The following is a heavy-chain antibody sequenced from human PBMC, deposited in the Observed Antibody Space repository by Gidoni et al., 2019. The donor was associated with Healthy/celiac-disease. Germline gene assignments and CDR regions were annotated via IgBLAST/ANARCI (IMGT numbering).Heavy chain of an antibody. J-gene: IGHJ4*02. D-gene: IGHD5-18*01. V-gene: IGHV3-33*01. CDR3: AREVGEDTAMVCDY. CDR2: DGSNK. Sequence: DGSNKYYADSVKGRFTISRDNSKNTLYLQMNSLRAEDTAVYYCAREVGEDTAMVCDYWGQGTLVTVSS.